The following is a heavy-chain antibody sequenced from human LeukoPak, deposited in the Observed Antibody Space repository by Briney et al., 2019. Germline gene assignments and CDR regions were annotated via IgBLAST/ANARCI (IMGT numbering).Heavy chain of an antibody. J-gene: IGHJ4*02. V-gene: IGHV3-23*01. CDR1: GFIFGNYP. Sequence: GGSLRLSCAASGFIFGNYPMSWVRQAPGKGLEWVSGVSGSGENTYYADSVEGRFTISRDNSKNTLYLQMNSLRAEDTAVYYCAKTVKVHSYYFDYWGQGTLVTVSS. CDR3: AKTVKVHSYYFDY. CDR2: VSGSGENT. D-gene: IGHD1-1*01.